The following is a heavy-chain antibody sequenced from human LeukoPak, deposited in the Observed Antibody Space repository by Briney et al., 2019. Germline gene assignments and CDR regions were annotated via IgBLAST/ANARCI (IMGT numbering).Heavy chain of an antibody. CDR2: IYYSGST. CDR3: CSGWSRTNFDY. CDR1: GGSISSYY. J-gene: IGHJ4*02. V-gene: IGHV4-59*01. D-gene: IGHD6-19*01. Sequence: SETLSLTCTVSGGSISSYYWSWIRQPPGKGLEWIGYIYYSGSTNYNPSLKSRVTISVDTSQNQFSLKLSSVTAADTAVYYCCSGWSRTNFDYWGQGTLVTVSS.